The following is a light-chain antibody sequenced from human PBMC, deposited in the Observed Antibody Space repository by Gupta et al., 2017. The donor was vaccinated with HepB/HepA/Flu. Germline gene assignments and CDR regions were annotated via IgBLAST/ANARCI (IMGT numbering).Light chain of an antibody. Sequence: QSALTQPRSVSGSPGQSVTISCTGTSSDVGGYDYVSWYQQHPGNPPNLMIYDVSKRPAVVPDRFSGSKSGNTASLTISGLQAEEEADYYGCSYAGSDTLVFGGGTKLTVL. J-gene: IGLJ2*01. CDR1: SSDVGGYDY. CDR2: DVS. V-gene: IGLV2-11*01. CDR3: CSYAGSDTLV.